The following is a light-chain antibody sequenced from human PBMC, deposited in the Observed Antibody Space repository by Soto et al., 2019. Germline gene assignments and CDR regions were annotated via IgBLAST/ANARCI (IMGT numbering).Light chain of an antibody. CDR1: QGISNY. CDR3: QQTYTIPIS. Sequence: DILMTQSPSSLSASVGDRVTVTCRASQGISNYLAWYQQKPGKVPKLLIYAASTLQIGVPSRFSGSGSGTDFTLTISSLQPEDFATYYCQQTYTIPISFGQGTRLEIK. CDR2: AAS. V-gene: IGKV1-39*01. J-gene: IGKJ5*01.